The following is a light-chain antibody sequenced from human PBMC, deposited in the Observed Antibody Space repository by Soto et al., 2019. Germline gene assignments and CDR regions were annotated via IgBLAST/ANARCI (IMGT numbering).Light chain of an antibody. CDR1: LSVSSNY. V-gene: IGKV3-20*01. Sequence: EVVLTQSPGTLSLSPGERATLSCRASLSVSSNYLAWYQQKPGQAPRLLIYGTSNRATDIPDRLSGSGSGTDFTITINRLEPEDFALYYCQHYGSSPPTYTYGQGTKLEI. J-gene: IGKJ2*01. CDR2: GTS. CDR3: QHYGSSPPTYT.